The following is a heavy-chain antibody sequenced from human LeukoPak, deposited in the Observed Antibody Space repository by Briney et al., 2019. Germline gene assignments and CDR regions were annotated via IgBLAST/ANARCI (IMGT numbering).Heavy chain of an antibody. J-gene: IGHJ6*02. CDR1: GGTFINYA. D-gene: IGHD3-10*01. V-gene: IGHV1-69*04. CDR2: IIPILGIA. CDR3: ARVGGDYYYYGMDV. Sequence: SVTVSFKASGGTFINYAISWVRQAPGQGLEWMGRIIPILGIANYAQKFQGRVTITADKSTSTAYMELSSLRSEDTAVYYCARVGGDYYYYGMDVWGQGTTVTVSS.